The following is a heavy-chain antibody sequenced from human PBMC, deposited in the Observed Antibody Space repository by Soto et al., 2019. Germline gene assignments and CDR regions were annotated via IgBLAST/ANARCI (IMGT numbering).Heavy chain of an antibody. CDR3: AKDPLTVTPYFDF. V-gene: IGHV3-23*01. J-gene: IGHJ4*02. Sequence: EVQVLESGGGLVQPGGSLRLSCAASGFTFSNYAMSWVRQAPGKGLEWVSTISGSGDNTYYVDSVKGRFPISRDNSKNTRYLQMNSLRAEDMAVYHCAKDPLTVTPYFDFWGQGTLVTVSS. D-gene: IGHD2-21*02. CDR1: GFTFSNYA. CDR2: ISGSGDNT.